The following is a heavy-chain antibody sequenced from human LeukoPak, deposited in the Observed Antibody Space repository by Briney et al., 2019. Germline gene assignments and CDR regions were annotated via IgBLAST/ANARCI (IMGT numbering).Heavy chain of an antibody. CDR1: GGSISSYY. Sequence: SETLSLTCTVSGGSISSYYWSWIRQPPGKGLQWIGYIYYSGSTNYNPSLKSRVTISVDTSKNQFSLKLSSVTAADTAVYYCAKDLRGKGYYFDYWGQGTLVTVSS. CDR2: IYYSGST. V-gene: IGHV4-59*01. CDR3: AKDLRGKGYYFDY. D-gene: IGHD3-10*01. J-gene: IGHJ4*02.